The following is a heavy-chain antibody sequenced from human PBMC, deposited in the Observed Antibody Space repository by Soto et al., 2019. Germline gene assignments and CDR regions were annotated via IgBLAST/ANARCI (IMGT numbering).Heavy chain of an antibody. CDR2: ISYDGSNK. V-gene: IGHV3-30-3*01. CDR3: AREEGSYYYDSSGLPGY. Sequence: PGGSLRLSCAASGFTFSSYAMHWVRQAPGKGLEWVAVISYDGSNKYYADSVKGRFTISRDNSKNTLYLQMNSLRAEDTAVYYCAREEGSYYYDSSGLPGYWGQGTLVTVSS. J-gene: IGHJ4*02. CDR1: GFTFSSYA. D-gene: IGHD3-22*01.